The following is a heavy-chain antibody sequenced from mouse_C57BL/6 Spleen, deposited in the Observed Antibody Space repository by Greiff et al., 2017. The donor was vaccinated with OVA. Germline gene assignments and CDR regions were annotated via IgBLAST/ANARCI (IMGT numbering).Heavy chain of an antibody. V-gene: IGHV1-18*01. CDR2: INPNNGGT. CDR3: AREGWLLSFAY. Sequence: EVHLVESGPELVKPGASVKIPCKASGYTFTDYNMDWVKQSHGKSLEWIGDINPNNGGTIYNQKFKGKATLTVDKSSSTAYMELRSLTSEDTAVYYCAREGWLLSFAYWGQGTLVTVSA. CDR1: GYTFTDYN. J-gene: IGHJ3*01. D-gene: IGHD2-3*01.